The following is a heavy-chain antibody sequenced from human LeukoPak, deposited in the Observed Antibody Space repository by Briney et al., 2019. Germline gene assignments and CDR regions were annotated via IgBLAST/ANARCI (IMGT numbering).Heavy chain of an antibody. CDR1: GYSISSGYY. Sequence: SETLSLTCTVSGYSISSGYYWGWIRQPPGKGLEWIGNIYHSGSTYYNPSLKSRVTISVDTSKNQFSLKLSSVTAADTAVYYCARAVSRYCTSTSCYGDWFDPWGQGTLVTVSS. CDR2: IYHSGST. CDR3: ARAVSRYCTSTSCYGDWFDP. J-gene: IGHJ5*02. V-gene: IGHV4-38-2*02. D-gene: IGHD2-2*01.